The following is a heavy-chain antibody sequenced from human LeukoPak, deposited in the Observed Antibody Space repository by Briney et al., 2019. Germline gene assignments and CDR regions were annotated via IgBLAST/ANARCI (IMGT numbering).Heavy chain of an antibody. CDR1: GGSFSGYY. Sequence: PSETLSLTCAVYGGSFSGYYWSWIRQPPGKGLEWIGEINHSGSTNYNPSLKSRVTISVDTSKNQFSLKLSSVTAADTAVYYCARGLMGSGYWFDYWGQGTLVTVSS. V-gene: IGHV4-34*01. CDR2: INHSGST. J-gene: IGHJ4*02. CDR3: ARGLMGSGYWFDY. D-gene: IGHD3-22*01.